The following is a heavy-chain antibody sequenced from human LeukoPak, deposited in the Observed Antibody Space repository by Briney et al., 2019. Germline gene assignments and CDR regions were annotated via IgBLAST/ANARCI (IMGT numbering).Heavy chain of an antibody. Sequence: PSETLSLTCTVSGGSISSYYWSWIRQPAGKGLEWIGRIYTSGSTYYNPSLKSRVTMSVDTSKNQFSLKLSSVTAADTAVYYCARDSNFHYYDSSGYYDYWGQGTLVTVSS. D-gene: IGHD3-22*01. CDR3: ARDSNFHYYDSSGYYDY. V-gene: IGHV4-4*07. CDR2: IYTSGST. CDR1: GGSISSYY. J-gene: IGHJ4*02.